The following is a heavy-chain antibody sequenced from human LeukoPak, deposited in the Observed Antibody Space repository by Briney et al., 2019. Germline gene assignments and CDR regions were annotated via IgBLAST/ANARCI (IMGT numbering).Heavy chain of an antibody. D-gene: IGHD3-3*02. CDR3: ARDSAIIFAPYYYYMDV. J-gene: IGHJ6*03. CDR2: INAGNGNT. CDR1: GYTFTSYA. Sequence: ASVKVSCKASGYTFTSYAMHWVRQAPGQRLEWMGWINAGNGNTKCSQEFQGRVTITRDTSASTAYMELSSLRSEDMAVYYCARDSAIIFAPYYYYMDVWGKGTTVTVSS. V-gene: IGHV1-3*03.